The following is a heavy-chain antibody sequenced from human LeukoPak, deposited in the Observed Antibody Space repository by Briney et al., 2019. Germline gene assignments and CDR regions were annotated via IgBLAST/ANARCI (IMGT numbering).Heavy chain of an antibody. CDR1: GSSFTNYW. J-gene: IGHJ4*02. Sequence: GESLRISCKGSGSSFTNYWIAWVRQMPGKGLEWMGIIYPSDSDTIYSPSFQGQVTISADESINSAFLQWTSLKASDTAMYYCARHRPGYSGGPYYFDYWGQGTLVTVSS. D-gene: IGHD6-19*01. CDR3: ARHRPGYSGGPYYFDY. V-gene: IGHV5-51*01. CDR2: IYPSDSDT.